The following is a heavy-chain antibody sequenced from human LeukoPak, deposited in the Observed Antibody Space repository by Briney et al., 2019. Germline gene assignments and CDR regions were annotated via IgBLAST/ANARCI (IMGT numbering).Heavy chain of an antibody. D-gene: IGHD3-10*01. CDR3: AKGESVVRGVYFDY. V-gene: IGHV3-30*02. J-gene: IGHJ4*02. Sequence: GGSLRLSCAASGFTFSSYGMHWVRQAPGKGLEWVAFIRYDGSNKYYADSVKGRFTISRDNSKNTLYLQMNSLRAEDTAVYYCAKGESVVRGVYFDYWGQGTLVTVSS. CDR2: IRYDGSNK. CDR1: GFTFSSYG.